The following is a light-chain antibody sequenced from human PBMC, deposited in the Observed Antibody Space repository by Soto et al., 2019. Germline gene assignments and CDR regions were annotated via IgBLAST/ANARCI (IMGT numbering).Light chain of an antibody. CDR1: SSDDGGYNY. CDR2: DVS. J-gene: IGLJ2*01. CDR3: SSYTSSSALVV. Sequence: QSALTQPASVSGSPGQSITISCTGTSSDDGGYNYVSWYQQHPGKAPKLMIYDVSNRPSGVSNRFSGSKSGNTASLTISGLRADDEADYYCSSYTSSSALVVFGGGTKVTVL. V-gene: IGLV2-14*01.